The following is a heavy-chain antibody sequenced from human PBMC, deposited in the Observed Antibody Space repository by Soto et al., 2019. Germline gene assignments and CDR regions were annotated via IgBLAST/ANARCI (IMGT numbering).Heavy chain of an antibody. CDR1: GGTFSSYA. D-gene: IGHD5-12*01. CDR2: IVPIVDTS. CDR3: VRVVAILGYPDN. V-gene: IGHV1-69*12. J-gene: IGHJ4*02. Sequence: QVQLVQSGAEVRQPASSVKVSCKTSGGTFSSYAISWVRQAPGKGLEWMGGIVPIVDTSTYAQKFQGRVTITVDESTSTGYKKLSSLKSNDTTIYYCVRVVAILGYPDNWGKRTLVTVSS.